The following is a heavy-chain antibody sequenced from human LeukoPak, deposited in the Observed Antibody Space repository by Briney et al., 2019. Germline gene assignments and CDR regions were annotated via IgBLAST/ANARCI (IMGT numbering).Heavy chain of an antibody. CDR2: IYYSGST. CDR3: ARSGLRLGELSPNPLDY. V-gene: IGHV4-31*03. J-gene: IGHJ4*02. CDR1: GGSISSGGYY. Sequence: PSETLSLTCTVSGGSISSGGYYWSWIRQHPGKGLEWIGYIYYSGSTYYNPSLKSRVTISVDTSKNQFSLKLSSVTAADTAVYYCARSGLRLGELSPNPLDYWGQGTLVTVSS. D-gene: IGHD3-16*02.